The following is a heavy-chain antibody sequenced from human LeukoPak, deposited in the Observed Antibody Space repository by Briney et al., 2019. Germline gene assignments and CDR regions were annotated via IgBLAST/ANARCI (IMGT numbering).Heavy chain of an antibody. CDR1: GYTFTSYG. CDR3: ARDSVAYCGGDCYPYYFDY. D-gene: IGHD2-21*02. Sequence: GASVKVSCKASGYTFTSYGISWVRQAPGQGLEWMGWISAYSGNTNYAQKLQGRVTMTTDTSTSTAYMELRSLRSDDTAVYYCARDSVAYCGGDCYPYYFDYWGQGTLVTVSS. J-gene: IGHJ4*02. V-gene: IGHV1-18*01. CDR2: ISAYSGNT.